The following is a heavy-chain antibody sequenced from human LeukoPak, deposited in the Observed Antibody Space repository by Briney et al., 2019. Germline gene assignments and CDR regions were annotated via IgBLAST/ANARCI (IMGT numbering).Heavy chain of an antibody. J-gene: IGHJ4*02. CDR2: IWYDGSNK. V-gene: IGHV3-33*01. Sequence: GRSLRLSCAASGFTFSSYGMHWVRQAPGKGLEWVAVIWYDGSNKCYADSVKGRFTISRDNSKNTLYLQMNSLRAEDTAVYYCATNIVGAADYWGQGTLVTVSS. D-gene: IGHD1-26*01. CDR3: ATNIVGAADY. CDR1: GFTFSSYG.